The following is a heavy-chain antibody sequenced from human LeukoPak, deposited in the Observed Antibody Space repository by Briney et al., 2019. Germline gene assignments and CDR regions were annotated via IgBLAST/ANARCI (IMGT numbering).Heavy chain of an antibody. CDR1: GYTFTVYF. CDR2: INPNSGGT. V-gene: IGHV1-2*02. D-gene: IGHD3-22*01. J-gene: IGHJ4*02. CDR3: ARELNYDSSGYYFDY. Sequence: ASVKVSCKASGYTFTVYFMHWVRQAPGQGLEWMGWINPNSGGTNYAQKFQGRVTMTRDTSISTAYMELSRLRSDDTAVYYCARELNYDSSGYYFDYWGQGTLVSVSS.